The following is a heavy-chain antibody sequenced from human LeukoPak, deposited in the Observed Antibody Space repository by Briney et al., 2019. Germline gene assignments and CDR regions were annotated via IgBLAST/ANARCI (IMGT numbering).Heavy chain of an antibody. J-gene: IGHJ5*02. V-gene: IGHV1-69*01. CDR1: GGTFSSYA. Sequence: SVKVSCKASGGTFSSYAISWVRQAPGQGLEWMGGIIPIFGTANYAQKFQGRVTITADESTSTAYMALSSLRSEDTAVYYCARTSYYGSGSSPFDPWGQGTLVTVSS. CDR3: ARTSYYGSGSSPFDP. D-gene: IGHD3-10*01. CDR2: IIPIFGTA.